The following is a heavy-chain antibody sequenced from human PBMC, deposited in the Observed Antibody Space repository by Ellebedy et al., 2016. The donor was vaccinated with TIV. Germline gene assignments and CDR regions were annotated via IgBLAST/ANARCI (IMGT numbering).Heavy chain of an antibody. V-gene: IGHV4-59*01. D-gene: IGHD6-25*01. Sequence: MPGGSLRLSCTLSAGSISGYYWGWNRQPPGKGLEWIGYMYFSGGTNSNRSLKSRVTISGDTSNNLFSLTLDSVTAADTAVYYCARFVAAHGYDYWGQGTLVTVSS. J-gene: IGHJ4*02. CDR1: AGSISGYY. CDR2: MYFSGGT. CDR3: ARFVAAHGYDY.